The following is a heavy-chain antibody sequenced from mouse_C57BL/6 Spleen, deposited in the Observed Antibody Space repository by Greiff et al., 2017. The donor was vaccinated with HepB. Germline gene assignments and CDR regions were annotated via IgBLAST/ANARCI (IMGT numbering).Heavy chain of an antibody. Sequence: QVQLKESGAELVRPGTSVKVSCKASGYAFTNYLIEWVKQRPGQGLEWIGVINPGSGGTNYNEKFKGKATLTADKSSSTAYMQLSSLTSEDSAVYFCAREVYYGSSPYAMDYWGQGTSVTVSS. J-gene: IGHJ4*01. D-gene: IGHD1-1*01. CDR1: GYAFTNYL. CDR3: AREVYYGSSPYAMDY. V-gene: IGHV1-54*01. CDR2: INPGSGGT.